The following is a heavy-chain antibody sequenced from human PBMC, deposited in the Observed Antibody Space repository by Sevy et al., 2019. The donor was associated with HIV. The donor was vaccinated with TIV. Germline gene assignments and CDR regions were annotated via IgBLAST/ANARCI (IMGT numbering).Heavy chain of an antibody. Sequence: GGSLRLSCAASGFTFSGSAMHWVRQASGKGLEWVGRIRSKANSYATAYAASVKGRFTISRDDSKNTAYLQMNSLKTEDTAVYYCTRRTYYYGSGSPYYYGMDFWGQGTTVTVSS. CDR1: GFTFSGSA. J-gene: IGHJ6*02. CDR2: IRSKANSYAT. D-gene: IGHD3-10*01. V-gene: IGHV3-73*01. CDR3: TRRTYYYGSGSPYYYGMDF.